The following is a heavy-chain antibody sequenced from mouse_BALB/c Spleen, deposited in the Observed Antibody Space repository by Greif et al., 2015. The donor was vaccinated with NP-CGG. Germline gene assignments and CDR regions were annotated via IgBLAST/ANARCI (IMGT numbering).Heavy chain of an antibody. Sequence: QVHVKQSGAELVRPGTSVKISCKASGYTFTNYWLGWVKQRPGHGLEWIGDIYPGGGYTNHNEKFKGKATLTADTSSSPAYVQLSSLTSEDSAVYFCARSLRFFDYWGQGTTLTVSS. V-gene: IGHV1-63*02. D-gene: IGHD1-1*01. CDR3: ARSLRFFDY. CDR2: IYPGGGYT. J-gene: IGHJ2*01. CDR1: GYTFTNYW.